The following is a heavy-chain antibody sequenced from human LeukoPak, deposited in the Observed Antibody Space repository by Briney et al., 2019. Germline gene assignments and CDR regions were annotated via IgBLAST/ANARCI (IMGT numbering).Heavy chain of an antibody. CDR3: ARVVKRWEYPIAAAGTPGYYYGMDV. V-gene: IGHV1-18*01. J-gene: IGHJ6*02. CDR2: ISAYNGNT. CDR1: GYTFTSYG. D-gene: IGHD6-13*01. Sequence: EASVKVSCKASGYTFTSYGISWVRQAPGQGLEGMGGISAYNGNTNYAQKLQGRVTMTTDTSTSTAYMELRSLRSDDTAVYYCARVVKRWEYPIAAAGTPGYYYGMDVWGQGTTVTVSS.